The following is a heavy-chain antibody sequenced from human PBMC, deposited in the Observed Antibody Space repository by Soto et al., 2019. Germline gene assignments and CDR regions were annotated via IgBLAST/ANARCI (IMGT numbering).Heavy chain of an antibody. CDR1: GGSFRGYY. CDR2: INHSGST. V-gene: IGHV4-34*01. CDR3: ARGISLTVAVQRDAPVKYYFDS. J-gene: IGHJ4*02. Sequence: PSETLSLTCAVYGGSFRGYYWSWIRQPPGKGLEWIGEINHSGSTNDNPSLKSRVTISVDTSKNQFSLKLRSVTAADTAVYYCARGISLTVAVQRDAPVKYYFDSWGLGSLVT. D-gene: IGHD3-22*01.